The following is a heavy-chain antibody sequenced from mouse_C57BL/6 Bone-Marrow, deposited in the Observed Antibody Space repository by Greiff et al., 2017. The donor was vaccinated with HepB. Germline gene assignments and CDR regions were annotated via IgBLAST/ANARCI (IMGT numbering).Heavy chain of an antibody. V-gene: IGHV5-9*01. D-gene: IGHD1-1*01. CDR3: ARHKTYYGSRGYFDY. J-gene: IGHJ2*01. Sequence: EVKLVESGGGLVKPGGSLKLSCAASGFTFSSYTMSWVRQTPEKRLEWVATISGGGGNTYYPDSVKGRFTISRDNDNNTLYLQMRSLRSEDTALYYCARHKTYYGSRGYFDYWGQGTTLTVSS. CDR1: GFTFSSYT. CDR2: ISGGGGNT.